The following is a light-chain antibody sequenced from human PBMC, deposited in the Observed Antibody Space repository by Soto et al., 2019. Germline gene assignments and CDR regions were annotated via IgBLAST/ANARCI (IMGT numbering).Light chain of an antibody. V-gene: IGLV6-57*01. CDR1: SGSIASNY. CDR2: EDN. CDR3: QSYDSDNQV. Sequence: NFMLTQPHSVSESPGKTVTISCTRSSGSIASNYVQWYQQRPGSSPTTVIYEDNQRPSGVPDRFSGSIDSSSISASLTISGLKTEDEADYYCQSYDSDNQVFGGGTKLTVL. J-gene: IGLJ3*02.